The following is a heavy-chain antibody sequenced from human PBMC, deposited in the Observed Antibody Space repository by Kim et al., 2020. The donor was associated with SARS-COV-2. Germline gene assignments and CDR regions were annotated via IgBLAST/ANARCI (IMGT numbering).Heavy chain of an antibody. J-gene: IGHJ3*02. Sequence: PSPKSQVTISVDTSKNQFSLKLDPVTAADTAVYYCARERIVGSTGGAFDIWGQGTMVTVSS. V-gene: IGHV4-59*01. D-gene: IGHD1-26*01. CDR3: ARERIVGSTGGAFDI.